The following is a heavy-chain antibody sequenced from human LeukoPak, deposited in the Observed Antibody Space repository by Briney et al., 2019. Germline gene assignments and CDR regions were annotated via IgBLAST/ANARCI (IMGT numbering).Heavy chain of an antibody. D-gene: IGHD2-15*01. CDR2: ISSSGSTI. Sequence: GGSLRLSCAASGFTFSSYEMNWVRQAPGKGLEWVSYISSSGSTIYYADSVKGRFTISRDNAKNSLYLQMNSLRAEDTAVYYCARDEPRYCSGGSCYSGYMDVWGKGTTVTISS. CDR1: GFTFSSYE. J-gene: IGHJ6*03. V-gene: IGHV3-48*03. CDR3: ARDEPRYCSGGSCYSGYMDV.